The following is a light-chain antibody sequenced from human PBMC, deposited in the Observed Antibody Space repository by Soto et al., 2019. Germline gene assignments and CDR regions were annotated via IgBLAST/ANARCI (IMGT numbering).Light chain of an antibody. CDR1: QSVSSN. J-gene: IGKJ4*01. CDR2: DAS. CDR3: QQHSDWPLT. Sequence: EIVLIQSPATLSLSPGERATLSCRASQSVSSNLAWYQQNPGQAPRLLIFDASKRATGNPVRFSGSGSGTDFTLTISSLEPEDFTVYYCQQHSDWPLTFGGGTRVEIK. V-gene: IGKV3-11*01.